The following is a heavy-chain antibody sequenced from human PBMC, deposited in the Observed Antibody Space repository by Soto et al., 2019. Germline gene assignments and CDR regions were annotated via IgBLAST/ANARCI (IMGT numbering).Heavy chain of an antibody. D-gene: IGHD2-8*01. V-gene: IGHV3-30*04. CDR2: ISHDGRIK. CDR1: EFTFNRHA. J-gene: IGHJ4*02. CDR3: ARVSGHVYATLHGPFDY. Sequence: QVQLVESGGGVVQPGRSLRLSCAASEFTFNRHAMHWVRQAPGKGLEWVAVISHDGRIKYYADSVKGRFTISRDNSMNTLDLQMNSLSAEDTAIYFCARVSGHVYATLHGPFDYWGQGTLVTVSS.